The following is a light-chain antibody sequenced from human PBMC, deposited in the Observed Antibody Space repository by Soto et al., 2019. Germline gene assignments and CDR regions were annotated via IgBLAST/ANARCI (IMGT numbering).Light chain of an antibody. CDR1: SSDIGAYNF. CDR3: TSWTTSTTMK. J-gene: IGLJ2*01. V-gene: IGLV2-14*03. CDR2: DVN. Sequence: QSALTQPASVSGAPGQSITISCTGTSSDIGAYNFVSWYQQHPGKAPKLMLYDVNIRPSGVSNRFSGSKSGNTASLTISGLQAEDEAHYYCTSWTTSTTMKFGGGTKVTVL.